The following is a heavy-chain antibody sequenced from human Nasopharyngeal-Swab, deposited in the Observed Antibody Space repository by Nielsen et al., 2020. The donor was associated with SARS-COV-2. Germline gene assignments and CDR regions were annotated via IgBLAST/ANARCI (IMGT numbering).Heavy chain of an antibody. V-gene: IGHV3-74*01. Sequence: GESLKISCAASGFTFSSHWMHWVRQAPGKGLVWASRISEDGSITTYADSVKGRFTISRDNAKNTLFLQMLSLRADDTAIYYCASQLGHPDSWGQGTLVTVSS. D-gene: IGHD2-2*01. CDR3: ASQLGHPDS. J-gene: IGHJ4*02. CDR2: ISEDGSIT. CDR1: GFTFSSHW.